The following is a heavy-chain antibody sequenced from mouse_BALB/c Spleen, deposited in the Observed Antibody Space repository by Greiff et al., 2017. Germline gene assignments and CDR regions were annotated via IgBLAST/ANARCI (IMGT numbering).Heavy chain of an antibody. D-gene: IGHD1-2*01. CDR1: GFSLTSYG. V-gene: IGHV2-9*02. Sequence: VKLMESGPGLVAPSQSLSITCTVSGFSLTSYGVHWVRQPPGKGLEWLGVIWAGGSTNYNSALMSRLSISKDNSKSQVFLKMNSLQTDDTAMYYCARDRHYYGYYAMDYGGQGTSVTVSS. CDR2: IWAGGST. CDR3: ARDRHYYGYYAMDY. J-gene: IGHJ4*01.